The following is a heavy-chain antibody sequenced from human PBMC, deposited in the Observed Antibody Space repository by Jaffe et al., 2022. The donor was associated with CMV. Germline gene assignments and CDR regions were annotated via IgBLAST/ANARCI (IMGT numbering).Heavy chain of an antibody. CDR1: GFTFSSYW. D-gene: IGHD2-2*02. CDR2: IKQDGSEK. Sequence: EVQLVESGGGLVQPGGSLRLSCAASGFTFSSYWMSWVRQAPGKGLEWVANIKQDGSEKYYVDSVKGRFTISRDNAKNSLYLQMNSLRAEDTAVYYCARNLRTVNPRPLLYWGKGTTVTVSS. J-gene: IGHJ6*04. CDR3: ARNLRTVNPRPLLY. V-gene: IGHV3-7*03.